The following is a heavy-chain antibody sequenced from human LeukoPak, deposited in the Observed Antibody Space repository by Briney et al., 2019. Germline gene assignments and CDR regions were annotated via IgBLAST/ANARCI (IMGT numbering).Heavy chain of an antibody. CDR3: AKDFRIGYSAHFDY. CDR1: GFTFSSYG. CDR2: ISGSGGST. D-gene: IGHD2-21*01. J-gene: IGHJ4*02. V-gene: IGHV3-23*01. Sequence: GGSLRLSCAASGFTFSSYGMSWVRQAPGKGLEWVPAISGSGGSTYYADSVKGRFTISRDNSKNTLYLQMDSLRGEDTAVYYCAKDFRIGYSAHFDYWGQGALVTVSS.